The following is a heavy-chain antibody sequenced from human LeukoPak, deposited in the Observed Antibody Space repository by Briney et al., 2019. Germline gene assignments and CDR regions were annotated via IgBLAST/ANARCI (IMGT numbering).Heavy chain of an antibody. J-gene: IGHJ4*02. CDR3: TTEAYGGFPD. D-gene: IGHD3-16*01. V-gene: IGHV3-15*07. CDR2: IKTYTDGGTT. Sequence: NSGGSLRLSCAASGFTFSSYSMNWVRQAPGRGLQWVGLIKTYTDGGTTEYAAPEKGTFTVLRDDSRNTVYLQMNNLQSDDTGVYYCTTEAYGGFPDWGQGTLVTVSS. CDR1: GFTFSSYS.